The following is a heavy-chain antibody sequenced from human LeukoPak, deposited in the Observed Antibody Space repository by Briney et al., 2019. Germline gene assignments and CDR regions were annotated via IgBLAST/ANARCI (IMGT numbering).Heavy chain of an antibody. D-gene: IGHD2-21*02. V-gene: IGHV4-61*05. CDR1: GGSISSSSYY. J-gene: IGHJ4*02. Sequence: PSETLSLTCTVSGGSISSSSYYWSWIRQPPGKGLEWIGYIYYSGSTNYNPSLKSRVTISVDTSKNQFSLKLSSVTAADTAVYYCARLIPPHCGGDCYYDYWGQGTLVTVSS. CDR3: ARLIPPHCGGDCYYDY. CDR2: IYYSGST.